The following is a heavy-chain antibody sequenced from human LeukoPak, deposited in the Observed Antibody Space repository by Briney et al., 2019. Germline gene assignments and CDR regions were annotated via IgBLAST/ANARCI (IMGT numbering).Heavy chain of an antibody. CDR2: IDPSDSYT. J-gene: IGHJ4*02. Sequence: GESLKISCKGSGYSFTSYWISWVRQMPGKGLEWMGRIDPSDSYTNYSPSFQGHVTISADKSISTAFLQWGSLKASDTAMYYCARGNGDDIGYWGQGTLVTVSS. CDR3: ARGNGDDIGY. D-gene: IGHD4-17*01. V-gene: IGHV5-10-1*01. CDR1: GYSFTSYW.